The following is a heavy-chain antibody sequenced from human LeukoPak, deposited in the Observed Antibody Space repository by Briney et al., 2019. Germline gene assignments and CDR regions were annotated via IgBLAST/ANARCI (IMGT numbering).Heavy chain of an antibody. J-gene: IGHJ4*02. CDR2: IYTSGST. Sequence: PSETLSLTCTVSGGSISSYYWSWIRQPAGKGLEWIGRIYTSGSTNYNPSLKSRVTMSVDTSKNQFSLKLSSVTAADTAVYYCARGPNIVVVVAADYFDYWGQGTLVTVSS. D-gene: IGHD2-15*01. V-gene: IGHV4-4*07. CDR3: ARGPNIVVVVAADYFDY. CDR1: GGSISSYY.